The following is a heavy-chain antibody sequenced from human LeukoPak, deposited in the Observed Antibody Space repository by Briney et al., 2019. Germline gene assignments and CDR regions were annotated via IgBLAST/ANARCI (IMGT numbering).Heavy chain of an antibody. V-gene: IGHV4-59*12. CDR3: ARVRVTVVVAATPKGYMDV. CDR2: IYSSGST. D-gene: IGHD2-15*01. CDR1: GGSIRGYY. Sequence: SETLSLTCNVSGGSIRGYYWSWIRQPPGKGLEWIGYIYSSGSTNYNPSLKSRVTISVDKSKNQFSLKLSSVTAADTAVYYCARVRVTVVVAATPKGYMDVWGKGTTVTVSS. J-gene: IGHJ6*03.